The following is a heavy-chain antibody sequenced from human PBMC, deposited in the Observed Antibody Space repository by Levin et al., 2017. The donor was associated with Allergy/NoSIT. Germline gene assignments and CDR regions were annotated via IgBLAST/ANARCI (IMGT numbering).Heavy chain of an antibody. CDR3: ARASPWYRNDARWFDP. V-gene: IGHV1-2*02. CDR1: GYTFTDYN. J-gene: IGHJ5*02. Sequence: GESLKISCKASGYTFTDYNLYWVRQAPGQGLQWMGWLNPNSGDTNYERKFQGRVTMTRDRSISTAYMELRRLTSDDTAVYYCARASPWYRNDARWFDPWGQGTLVTVSS. CDR2: LNPNSGDT. D-gene: IGHD1-26*01.